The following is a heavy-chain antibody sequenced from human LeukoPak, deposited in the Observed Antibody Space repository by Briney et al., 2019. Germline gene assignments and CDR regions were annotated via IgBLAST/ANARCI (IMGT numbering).Heavy chain of an antibody. Sequence: GESLKISCKGSGYSFTSYWIGWVRQMPGKGLEWMGIIYPGDSDTRYSPSFQGQVTISADKSLSTAYLQWSSLKASDTAMYYCARLSRLDYGSGSYDYYYGMDVWGKGTTVTVSS. CDR1: GYSFTSYW. CDR3: ARLSRLDYGSGSYDYYYGMDV. CDR2: IYPGDSDT. J-gene: IGHJ6*04. V-gene: IGHV5-51*01. D-gene: IGHD3-10*01.